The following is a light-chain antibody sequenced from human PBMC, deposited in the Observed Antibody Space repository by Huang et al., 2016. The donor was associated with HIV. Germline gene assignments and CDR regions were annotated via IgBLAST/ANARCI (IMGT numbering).Light chain of an antibody. CDR3: QQYYSYRT. CDR1: QDINNF. V-gene: IGKV1-8*01. CDR2: AAS. J-gene: IGKJ1*01. Sequence: AIRMTQSPSSLSASTGDRVNITCRASQDINNFLAWYQQKPGKAPNLLIYAASILETGVPARVSGRGAGTEFNLSISCLQSEDFATYYCQQYYSYRTFGQGTQVEIK.